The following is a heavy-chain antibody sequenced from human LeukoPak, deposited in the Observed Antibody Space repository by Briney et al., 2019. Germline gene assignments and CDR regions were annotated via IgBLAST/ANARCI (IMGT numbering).Heavy chain of an antibody. D-gene: IGHD6-19*01. V-gene: IGHV1-2*02. CDR1: GYTFTGYY. Sequence: ASVKVSCKASGYTFTGYYMHWVRQDPGQGLEWMGWINPNGGGTNFAQKFQGRVTMTRDTSISTAYMELSRLRSDDTAVYYCARPYSSGWTTGYWGQGTLVTVSS. J-gene: IGHJ4*02. CDR2: INPNGGGT. CDR3: ARPYSSGWTTGY.